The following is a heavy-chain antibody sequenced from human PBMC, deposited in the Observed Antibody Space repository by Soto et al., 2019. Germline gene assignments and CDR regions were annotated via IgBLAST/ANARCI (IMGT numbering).Heavy chain of an antibody. Sequence: GGSLRLSCASSGFTFSSYGMHWVRKAPGKGLEWVAVISYDGSNKYYADSVKGRFTISRDNSKNTLYLQMNSLRAEDTAVYYCAKTLDIVVVPAASIDYWGQGTLVTVSS. J-gene: IGHJ4*02. D-gene: IGHD2-2*03. CDR3: AKTLDIVVVPAASIDY. V-gene: IGHV3-30*18. CDR2: ISYDGSNK. CDR1: GFTFSSYG.